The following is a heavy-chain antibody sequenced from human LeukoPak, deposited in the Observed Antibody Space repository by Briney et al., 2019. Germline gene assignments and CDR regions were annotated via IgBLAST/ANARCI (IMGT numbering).Heavy chain of an antibody. CDR1: GFTFSSYW. V-gene: IGHV3-74*01. J-gene: IGHJ5*02. Sequence: GGSLRLSCAASGFTFSSYWMHWVRQAPGKGLVWVSRINSDGSSTSYADSVKGRFTISRDNAKNTQYLQMNSLRAEDTAVYYCARARLARYNWFDPWGQGTLVTVSS. CDR3: ARARLARYNWFDP. D-gene: IGHD6-19*01. CDR2: INSDGSST.